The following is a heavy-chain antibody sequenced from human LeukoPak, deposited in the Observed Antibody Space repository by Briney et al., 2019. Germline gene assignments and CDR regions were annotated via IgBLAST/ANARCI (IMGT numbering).Heavy chain of an antibody. Sequence: PGGSLRLSCAASGNYWMHWVRQAPGKGLVWVSHINSDGSWTSYADSVKGRFTISRDNAKNTLYLQMNSLRAEDTAVYYCARSRSEGYFDYWGQGTLVTVSS. CDR1: GNYW. J-gene: IGHJ4*02. CDR2: INSDGSWT. V-gene: IGHV3-74*01. CDR3: ARSRSEGYFDY.